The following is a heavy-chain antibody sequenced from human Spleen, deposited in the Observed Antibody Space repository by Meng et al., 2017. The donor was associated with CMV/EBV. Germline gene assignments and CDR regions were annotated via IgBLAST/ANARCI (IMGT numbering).Heavy chain of an antibody. J-gene: IGHJ3*02. Sequence: GSLRLSCTVSGGSFSSSTYYWGWIRQPPGKGLEWIGSIYSSGSTYYTPSLKSRVTMSIDTSRTQFSLRLSSVTAADTAVYYCPFRTADDAFDIWGQGTMVTVSS. CDR3: PFRTADDAFDI. CDR1: GGSFSSSTYY. D-gene: IGHD2-21*01. CDR2: IYSSGST. V-gene: IGHV4-39*07.